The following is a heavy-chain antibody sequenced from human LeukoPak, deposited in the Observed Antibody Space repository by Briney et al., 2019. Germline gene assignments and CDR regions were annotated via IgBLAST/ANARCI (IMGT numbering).Heavy chain of an antibody. J-gene: IGHJ4*02. CDR3: AKGDGRVPVAATGYFDY. D-gene: IGHD6-19*01. V-gene: IGHV3-23*01. CDR1: GFTFSSYA. CDR2: ISGSGGST. Sequence: GGSLRLSCAASGFTFSSYAMSWVRQAPGKGPEWVSAISGSGGSTYYADSVKGRFTISRDNSKNTLYLQMNSLRAEDTAVYYCAKGDGRVPVAATGYFDYWGQGTLVTVSS.